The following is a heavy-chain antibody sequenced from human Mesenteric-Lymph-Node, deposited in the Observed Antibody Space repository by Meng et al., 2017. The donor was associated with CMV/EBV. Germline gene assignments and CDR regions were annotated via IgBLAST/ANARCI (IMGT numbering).Heavy chain of an antibody. CDR1: GFNFANYA. D-gene: IGHD6-19*01. Sequence: ESLKISCAASGFNFANYAMTWVRQAPGKGLDWVSTISPSGFRTHYADSVKGRFSISRDISKDTLFLEMSSLRAEDTAIYYCAKDHVAVTGIGPLFDSWGQGTLVTVSS. V-gene: IGHV3-23*01. CDR3: AKDHVAVTGIGPLFDS. CDR2: ISPSGFRT. J-gene: IGHJ4*02.